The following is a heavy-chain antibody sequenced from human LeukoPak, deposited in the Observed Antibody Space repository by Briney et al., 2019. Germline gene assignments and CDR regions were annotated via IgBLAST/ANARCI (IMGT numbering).Heavy chain of an antibody. CDR3: ARVLGPSHYYYYGMDV. CDR2: IYYSGST. V-gene: IGHV4-59*01. CDR1: GGSISSYY. J-gene: IGHJ6*02. D-gene: IGHD1-26*01. Sequence: SETLSLTCTVSGGSISSYYWSWIRQPPGKGLEWIGNIYYSGSTNYNPSLKSRVTISVDTSKNQFSLKLSSVTAADTAVYYCARVLGPSHYYYYGMDVWGQGTTVTVSS.